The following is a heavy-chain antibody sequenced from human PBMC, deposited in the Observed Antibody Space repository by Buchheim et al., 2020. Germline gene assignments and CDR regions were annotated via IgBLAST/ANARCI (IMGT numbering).Heavy chain of an antibody. V-gene: IGHV3-73*01. D-gene: IGHD1-26*01. J-gene: IGHJ4*02. CDR2: IRSTVNNYAT. CDR1: GFTFSGSA. Sequence: EVQLVESGGGLVQPGGSLKLSCAASGFTFSGSAMHWVRQASGKGLEWVGRIRSTVNNYATADGASVTGRFTISRDDLKNTAYLQMNSLKTEDTAVYYCTRQVGAITNLDYWGQGTL. CDR3: TRQVGAITNLDY.